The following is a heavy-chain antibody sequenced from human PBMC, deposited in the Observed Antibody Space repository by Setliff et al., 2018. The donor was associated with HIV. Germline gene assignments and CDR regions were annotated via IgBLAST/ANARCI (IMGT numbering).Heavy chain of an antibody. D-gene: IGHD1-26*01. CDR2: IYTSGKT. CDR3: ARAAYSGTYLWEPATDL. V-gene: IGHV4-4*07. J-gene: IGHJ2*01. CDR1: GGSISSYY. Sequence: SETLSLTCTVSGGSISSYYWSWIRQPAGKGLEWIGHIYTSGKTHYSPSLKSRITISADTSKSQLSLNLSSVTAADTAVYYCARAAYSGTYLWEPATDLWGRGTLVTVSS.